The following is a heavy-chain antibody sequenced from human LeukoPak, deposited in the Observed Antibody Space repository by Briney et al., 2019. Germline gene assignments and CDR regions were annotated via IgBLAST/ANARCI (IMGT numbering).Heavy chain of an antibody. V-gene: IGHV3-64D*06. CDR1: GFTFSSYA. D-gene: IGHD4-17*01. CDR2: ISSNGGST. J-gene: IGHJ4*02. CDR3: VKDTHYGDYLLVN. Sequence: GGSLRLSCSASGFTFSSYAMHWVRQAPGKGLEYVSAISSNGGSTYYADSVKGRFTISRDNSKNTLYLQMSSLRAEDTAVYCCVKDTHYGDYLLVNWGQGTLVTVSS.